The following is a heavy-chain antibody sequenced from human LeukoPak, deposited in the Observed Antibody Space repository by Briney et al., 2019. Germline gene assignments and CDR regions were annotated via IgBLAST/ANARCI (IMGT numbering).Heavy chain of an antibody. CDR2: ISGSGGTT. CDR3: AKHYFGSGTSHFDC. Sequence: GGSLRLSCAASGFTFSSYAMSWVRQAPGKGLEWVSAISGSGGTTYYADSVKGRFTISRDNSKNTLYLQMNSLRAEDTAVYYCAKHYFGSGTSHFDCWGQGTLDTVSS. V-gene: IGHV3-23*01. CDR1: GFTFSSYA. D-gene: IGHD3-10*01. J-gene: IGHJ4*02.